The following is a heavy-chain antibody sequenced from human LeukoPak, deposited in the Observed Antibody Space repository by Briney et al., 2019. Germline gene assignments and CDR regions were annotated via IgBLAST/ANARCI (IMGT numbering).Heavy chain of an antibody. CDR2: ISYDGSNK. Sequence: PGGSLRLSCAASGFTFSSYAMHWVRQAPGKGLEWVAVISYDGSNKYYADSVKGRFTISRDNSKNTLYLQMNSLRAEDTAVYYCARGAYSSGWYGPPDYWGQGTLVTVSS. D-gene: IGHD6-19*01. V-gene: IGHV3-30-3*01. CDR1: GFTFSSYA. J-gene: IGHJ4*02. CDR3: ARGAYSSGWYGPPDY.